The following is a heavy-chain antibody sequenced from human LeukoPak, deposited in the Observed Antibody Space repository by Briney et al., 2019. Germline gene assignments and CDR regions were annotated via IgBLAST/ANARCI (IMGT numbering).Heavy chain of an antibody. V-gene: IGHV3-7*03. CDR1: GFTFSSYW. Sequence: GGSLTLSCAASGFTFSSYWMSWVRQAPGKGLEWVANIKQDGSEKYYVDSVRGRFTISRDNAKNSLYLQMQSLRPEDTAFYYCATNPPGIAVAGNGNFDNWGQGTLVTVSS. CDR3: ATNPPGIAVAGNGNFDN. D-gene: IGHD6-19*01. J-gene: IGHJ4*02. CDR2: IKQDGSEK.